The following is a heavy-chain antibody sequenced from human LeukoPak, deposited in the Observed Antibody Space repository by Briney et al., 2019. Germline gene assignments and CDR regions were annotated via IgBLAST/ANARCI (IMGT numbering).Heavy chain of an antibody. CDR1: GYTFTSYY. CDR2: TNPSGGST. J-gene: IGHJ4*02. Sequence: ASLKVSCKASGYTFTSYYMHWVRQAPGQGLEWMGITNPSGGSTSYAQKFQGRVTMTRDTSTSTVYMELSSLRSEDTAVYYCARDLSGILTGQGFWGQGTLVTVSS. V-gene: IGHV1-46*01. D-gene: IGHD3-9*01. CDR3: ARDLSGILTGQGF.